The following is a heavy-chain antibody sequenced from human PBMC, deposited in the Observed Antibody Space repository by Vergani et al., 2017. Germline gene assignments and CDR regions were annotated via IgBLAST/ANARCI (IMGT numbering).Heavy chain of an antibody. CDR1: GGTFSSYA. CDR2: IIPIFGTA. D-gene: IGHD1-14*01. CDR3: TRDRLRRDTWYTHYYGLDV. J-gene: IGHJ6*02. Sequence: QVQLVQSGAEVKKPGSSVKVSCKASGGTFSSYAISWVRQAPGQGLEWMGRIIPIFGTANYAQKFQGRVTITADESTSTAYMELSSLRSEDTAVYYCTRDRLRRDTWYTHYYGLDVWGQGTTVAVSS. V-gene: IGHV1-69*13.